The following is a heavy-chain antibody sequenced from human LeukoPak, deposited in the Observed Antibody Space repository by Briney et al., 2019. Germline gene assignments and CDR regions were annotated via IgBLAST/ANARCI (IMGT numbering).Heavy chain of an antibody. CDR3: ARRRYYDSTGYLD. J-gene: IGHJ1*01. D-gene: IGHD3-22*01. V-gene: IGHV4-39*02. CDR1: SGSISSSSYY. Sequence: KPSETLSLTCTISSGSISSSSYYWGWIRQPPGKGLEWIADIYYSGSTYYNPSLKSRVSISIDTSNNHFSLRLSSVTAADTALCYCARRRYYDSTGYLDWGQGTLVTVSS. CDR2: IYYSGST.